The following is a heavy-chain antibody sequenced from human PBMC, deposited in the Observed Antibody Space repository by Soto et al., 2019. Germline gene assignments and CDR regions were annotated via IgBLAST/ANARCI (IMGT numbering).Heavy chain of an antibody. J-gene: IGHJ3*02. Sequence: QGQLVQSGAEVKEPGASVKVSCKASGHTFTGYYMHWVRQAPRQGLDLMGCINPNSGGTNYAQTFQGWVTMTRDTPISTAYMELSRLRSDDTAVYYCARDGEGIAVPGNSFDICGQGTMVTVSS. D-gene: IGHD6-19*01. CDR3: ARDGEGIAVPGNSFDI. CDR1: GHTFTGYY. CDR2: INPNSGGT. V-gene: IGHV1-2*04.